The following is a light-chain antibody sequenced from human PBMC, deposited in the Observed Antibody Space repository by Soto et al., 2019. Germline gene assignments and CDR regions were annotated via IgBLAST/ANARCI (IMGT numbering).Light chain of an antibody. Sequence: DIVMTQSPDSLAVSLGERATINCKSSQSVLFSSNNKNYLAWYQQKPGQPPKLLIYWASTRESGVPDRFSGSGSGTDFTLTISSLQAEDVAVYYCQQYYGIPLTFGPGTKVDI. J-gene: IGKJ3*01. CDR3: QQYYGIPLT. V-gene: IGKV4-1*01. CDR2: WAS. CDR1: QSVLFSSNNKNY.